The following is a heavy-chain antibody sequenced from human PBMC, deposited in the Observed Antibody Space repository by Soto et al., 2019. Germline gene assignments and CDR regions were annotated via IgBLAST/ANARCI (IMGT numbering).Heavy chain of an antibody. Sequence: PGGSLRLSCAASTFTFSNYAMHWVRQAPGKGLEWVAVISYDGKNKYYADSVKGRFTISRDTFKDTLFLQMNSLRSEDTAVYYCARDGGLGQLLFYNFERWGQGTLVTVSS. CDR1: TFTFSNYA. J-gene: IGHJ4*02. V-gene: IGHV3-30*04. CDR2: ISYDGKNK. D-gene: IGHD3-10*01. CDR3: ARDGGLGQLLFYNFER.